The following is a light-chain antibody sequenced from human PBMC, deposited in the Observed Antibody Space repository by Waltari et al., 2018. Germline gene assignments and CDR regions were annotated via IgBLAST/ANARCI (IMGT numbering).Light chain of an antibody. J-gene: IGLJ3*02. V-gene: IGLV2-23*01. CDR1: SSDVGSYNL. Sequence: QSALTQHASGSGSPGQSITISCTGTSSDVGSYNLVSWYQQHPGKAPQLMIYEGSKRPSGVSNRFSGSKSGNTASLTISGLQAEDEADYYCCSYAGSSTLVFGGGTKLTVL. CDR2: EGS. CDR3: CSYAGSSTLV.